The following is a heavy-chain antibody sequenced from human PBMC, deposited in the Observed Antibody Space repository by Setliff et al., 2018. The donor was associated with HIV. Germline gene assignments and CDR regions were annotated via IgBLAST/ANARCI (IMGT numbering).Heavy chain of an antibody. V-gene: IGHV1-18*01. CDR1: GYTFSDYG. J-gene: IGHJ4*02. Sequence: ASVKVSCKASGYTFSDYGISWVRQAPGQGPEWMGWISAHNGRINYAQKFQGRVTMTTDRSTSTACMELRSLRSDDTAVYYCARDVGRDGYCFDHWGQGTLVTVSS. CDR3: ARDVGRDGYCFDH. CDR2: ISAHNGRI. D-gene: IGHD5-12*01.